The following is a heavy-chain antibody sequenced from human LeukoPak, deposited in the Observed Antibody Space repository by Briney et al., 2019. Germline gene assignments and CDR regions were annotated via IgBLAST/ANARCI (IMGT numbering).Heavy chain of an antibody. D-gene: IGHD1-26*01. Sequence: GGSLRLSCAASGFTFSSYGMNWVRQAPGKGLEWVSYISSSGSTIYYADSVKGRFTISRDNAKNSLYLQMNSLRAEDTAVYYCATSGSYFPFGYWGQGTLVTVSS. J-gene: IGHJ4*02. V-gene: IGHV3-48*03. CDR2: ISSSGSTI. CDR1: GFTFSSYG. CDR3: ATSGSYFPFGY.